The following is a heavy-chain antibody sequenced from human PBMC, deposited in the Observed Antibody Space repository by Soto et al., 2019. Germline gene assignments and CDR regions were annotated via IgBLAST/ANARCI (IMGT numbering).Heavy chain of an antibody. Sequence: QVQLQQWGAGLLKPSETLSLTCAVYGGSFSGYYWSWIRQPPGKGLEWIGEINHSGSTNYNPSLKNRVPTSVEESRHQFYLKLRSVTAADTAVYYCARKGEMAAIRLPHDIFAYWGQGTLVTVSS. CDR1: GGSFSGYY. CDR3: ARKGEMAAIRLPHDIFAY. V-gene: IGHV4-34*01. J-gene: IGHJ4*02. D-gene: IGHD6-19*01. CDR2: INHSGST.